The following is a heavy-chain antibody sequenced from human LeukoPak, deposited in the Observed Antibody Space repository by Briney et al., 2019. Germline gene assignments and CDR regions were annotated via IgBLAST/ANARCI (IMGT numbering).Heavy chain of an antibody. CDR3: AKARHCTTATCASAAFDA. D-gene: IGHD2/OR15-2a*01. J-gene: IGHJ3*01. Sequence: PGGSLRLSCAASGFTFNMHAMHWVRQAPGKGLEWVAVISNDGSDEYYADSVRGRFPVSRDNFKNTVYLQMNSLRPEDTAVYYCAKARHCTTATCASAAFDAWGQGTMVTASS. CDR2: ISNDGSDE. CDR1: GFTFNMHA. V-gene: IGHV3-30-3*01.